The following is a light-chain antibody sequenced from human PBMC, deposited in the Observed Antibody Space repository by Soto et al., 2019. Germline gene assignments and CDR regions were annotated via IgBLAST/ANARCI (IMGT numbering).Light chain of an antibody. CDR1: QAISSR. CDR2: AAS. J-gene: IGKJ4*01. V-gene: IGKV1-12*01. Sequence: DIQMTQSPSSVSASLGDRVTITCRASQAISSRLAWYQQKPGKAPKLLIYAASSLQSGVPSRFSGSGSGTEFTLPISSLQPEDFATYDGQQANSFPLTFGGGTMVEIK. CDR3: QQANSFPLT.